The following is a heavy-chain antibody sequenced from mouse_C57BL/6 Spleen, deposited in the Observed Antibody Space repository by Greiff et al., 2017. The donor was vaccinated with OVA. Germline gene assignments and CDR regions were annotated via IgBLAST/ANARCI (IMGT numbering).Heavy chain of an antibody. D-gene: IGHD1-1*01. CDR2: IDPETGGT. CDR3: TRWDYYGSSFWYFDG. J-gene: IGHJ1*03. CDR1: GYTFTDYE. Sequence: VQLQQSGAELVRPGASVTLSCKASGYTFTDYEMHWVKQTPVHGLEWIGAIDPETGGTAYNQKFKGKAILTADKSSSTAYMELRSLTSEDSAVYYCTRWDYYGSSFWYFDGWGTGTTVTVAS. V-gene: IGHV1-15*01.